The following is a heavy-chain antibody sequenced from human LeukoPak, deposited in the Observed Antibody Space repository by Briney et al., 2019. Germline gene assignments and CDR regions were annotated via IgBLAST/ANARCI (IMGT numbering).Heavy chain of an antibody. CDR3: ARVRTWTYFDY. CDR2: IYYSGST. CDR1: GGSISSSSYY. V-gene: IGHV4-39*07. Sequence: SETLSLTCTVSGGSISSSSYYWGWIRQPPGKGLEWIGSIYYSGSTYYNPSLKSRVTISVDTSKNQFSLKLSSVTAADTAVYYCARVRTWTYFDYWGQGTLVTVSS. D-gene: IGHD1-1*01. J-gene: IGHJ4*02.